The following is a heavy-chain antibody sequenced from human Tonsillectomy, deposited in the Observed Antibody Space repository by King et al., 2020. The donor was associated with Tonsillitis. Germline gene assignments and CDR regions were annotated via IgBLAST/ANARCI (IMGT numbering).Heavy chain of an antibody. CDR3: AKDRDGDYGSDY. CDR1: GFTFSSYA. Sequence: EVQLVESGGGLVQPGGSLRLSCAASGFTFSSYAMSWVRQAPGKGLEWVSVIYSGGSGTYYADSVKGRFTISRDNSKNTLYLQMNSLRAEDTAVYYCAKDRDGDYGSDYWGQGTLVTVSS. V-gene: IGHV3-23*03. J-gene: IGHJ4*02. D-gene: IGHD4-17*01. CDR2: IYSGGSGT.